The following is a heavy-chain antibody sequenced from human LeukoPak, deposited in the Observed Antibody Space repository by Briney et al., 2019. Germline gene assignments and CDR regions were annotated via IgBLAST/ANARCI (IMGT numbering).Heavy chain of an antibody. D-gene: IGHD1-26*01. CDR3: ARVEGAIYDAFDI. CDR1: GYSISSGYY. Sequence: SETLSLTCTVSGYSISSGYYWGWIRQPPGKGLEWIGSIYHSGSTYYNPSLKSRVTISVDTSKNQFSLKLSSVTAADTAVYYCARVEGAIYDAFDIWGQGTMVTVSS. J-gene: IGHJ3*02. V-gene: IGHV4-38-2*02. CDR2: IYHSGST.